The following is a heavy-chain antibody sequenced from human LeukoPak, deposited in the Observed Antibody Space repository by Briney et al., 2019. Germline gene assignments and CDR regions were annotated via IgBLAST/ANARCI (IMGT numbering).Heavy chain of an antibody. CDR3: ARGSQDRGSDFES. CDR1: GFTFSSYA. Sequence: PGRSLGLSCAASGFTFSSYAMRWVRQAPGKGLEWVAVISYDGSNQHYTDSVKGRFTISRDNSKNTLYLQMNSLNTEDTAIYFCARGSQDRGSDFESWGQGTLVTVSS. J-gene: IGHJ4*02. V-gene: IGHV3-30*04. CDR2: ISYDGSNQ.